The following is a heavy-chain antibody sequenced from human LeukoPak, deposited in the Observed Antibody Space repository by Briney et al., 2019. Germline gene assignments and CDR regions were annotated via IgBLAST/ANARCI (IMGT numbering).Heavy chain of an antibody. V-gene: IGHV1-2*02. Sequence: GASVKVSCRSSGYTFTGYYMHWVRQAPGQGLEWMGWINPNSGGTNYAQKFQGRVTMTRNTSISTAYMELSSLRSEDTAVYYCARDLLSDRFYRDYWGQGTLVTVSS. CDR3: ARDLLSDRFYRDY. CDR2: INPNSGGT. CDR1: GYTFTGYY. J-gene: IGHJ4*02. D-gene: IGHD3-10*01.